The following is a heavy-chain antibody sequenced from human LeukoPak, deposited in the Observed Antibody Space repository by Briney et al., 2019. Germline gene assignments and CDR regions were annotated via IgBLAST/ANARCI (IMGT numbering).Heavy chain of an antibody. Sequence: GGSLRLSCAASGFTFSSYAMSWVRQAPGKGLEGVSAISGSGGSTYYADSVKGRFTISRDNSKNPLYLQMNSMRAEDTAVYYYAKTGGSGSYYDGHFDYWGQGTLVTVSS. CDR2: ISGSGGST. D-gene: IGHD3-10*01. J-gene: IGHJ4*02. CDR3: AKTGGSGSYYDGHFDY. CDR1: GFTFSSYA. V-gene: IGHV3-23*01.